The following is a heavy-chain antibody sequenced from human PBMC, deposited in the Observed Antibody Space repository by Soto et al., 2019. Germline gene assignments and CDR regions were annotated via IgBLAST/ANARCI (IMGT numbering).Heavy chain of an antibody. CDR1: GFTFTGND. CDR2: LYSSGST. J-gene: IGHJ3*01. V-gene: IGHV3-53*01. CDR3: AARPLLPGAP. Sequence: EVQLVESGRGLIQPGGSLRLSCAASGFTFTGNDMNWVRQAPGKGLEWVSLLYSSGSTYYADSVKGRFTISRDNSNRAWGVRRGGLRAEDTAVYYCAARPLLPGAPWGQGTMVTVSS. D-gene: IGHD3-22*01.